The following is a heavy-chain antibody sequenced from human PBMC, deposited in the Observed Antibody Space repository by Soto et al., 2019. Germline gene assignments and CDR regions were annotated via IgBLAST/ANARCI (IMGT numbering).Heavy chain of an antibody. CDR3: SRVNQQLGSDARDI. CDR2: ISSDGTTK. D-gene: IGHD6-6*01. Sequence: QVQLVESGGGVVQPGRSLRLSSAASGFTFSSYARHWVRQAPGQGLDWVAVISSDGTTKYYADSVKGRFTISRDNSRKTLYLRMNSLGAEDTAVYYCSRVNQQLGSDARDIWGQGTIVPVSS. V-gene: IGHV3-30-3*01. CDR1: GFTFSSYA. J-gene: IGHJ3*02.